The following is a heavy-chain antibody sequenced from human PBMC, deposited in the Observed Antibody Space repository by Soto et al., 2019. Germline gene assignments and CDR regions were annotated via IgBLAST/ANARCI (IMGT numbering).Heavy chain of an antibody. CDR2: MNPNSGNS. Sequence: QVQLVQSGAEVKKPGASVKVSCKASGYTFTGYDINWVRQATGQGLEWMGWMNPNSGNSGYAQKFQGRATPPRNTSISTTYMELSSLRSAVTAVYYCAREKTSYGMDAWGQGTTVTVSS. CDR3: AREKTSYGMDA. CDR1: GYTFTGYD. V-gene: IGHV1-8*01. J-gene: IGHJ6*02.